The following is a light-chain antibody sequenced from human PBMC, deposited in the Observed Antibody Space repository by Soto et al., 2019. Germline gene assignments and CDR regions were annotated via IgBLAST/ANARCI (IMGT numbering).Light chain of an antibody. V-gene: IGLV2-14*03. CDR2: DVS. J-gene: IGLJ2*01. CDR3: SSYTSTSTVV. CDR1: SSDVGGYNY. Sequence: QSALTQPASVSGSPGQSITISCTGTSSDVGGYNYVSWYQHHPGKAPKLMIYDVSNWPSGVSNRFSGSKSDNTASLTISGLQAEDEADYYCSSYTSTSTVVFGGGTKLTVL.